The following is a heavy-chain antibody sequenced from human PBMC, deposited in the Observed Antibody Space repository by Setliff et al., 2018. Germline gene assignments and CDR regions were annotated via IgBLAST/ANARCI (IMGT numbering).Heavy chain of an antibody. V-gene: IGHV1-69*13. CDR3: ARVLGVDFQYYYLDI. D-gene: IGHD2-21*01. J-gene: IGHJ6*03. Sequence: SVKVSCKASGGTFQNYGLTWVRQAPGQGLEWMGGIIPIFGTTNYAHSFKGRVTFTADDSTSTAYMDLSRLTSEDAAVYYCARVLGVDFQYYYLDIWGKGTTVTVSS. CDR1: GGTFQNYG. CDR2: IIPIFGTT.